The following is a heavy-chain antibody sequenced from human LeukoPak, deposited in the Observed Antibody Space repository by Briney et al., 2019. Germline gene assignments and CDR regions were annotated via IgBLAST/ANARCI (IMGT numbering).Heavy chain of an antibody. Sequence: GASVKVSCKASGYTFTSYYMHWVRQAPGKGLEWMGGFDPEDGETIYAQKFQGRVTMTEDTSTDTAYMELSSLRSEDTAVYYCAVGLELLGYGMDVWGQGTTVTVSS. V-gene: IGHV1-24*01. J-gene: IGHJ6*02. CDR2: FDPEDGET. D-gene: IGHD1-7*01. CDR1: GYTFTSYY. CDR3: AVGLELLGYGMDV.